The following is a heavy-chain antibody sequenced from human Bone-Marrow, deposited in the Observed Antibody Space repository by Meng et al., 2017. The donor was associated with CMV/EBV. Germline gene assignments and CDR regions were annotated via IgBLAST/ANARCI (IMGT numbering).Heavy chain of an antibody. V-gene: IGHV3-21*01. CDR3: ARDGYCSSTSCLYYYYYYGMDV. D-gene: IGHD2-2*01. Sequence: GESLKISCAASGFTFSSYSMNWVRQAPGKGLEWVSSISSSSYIYYADSVKGRFTISRDNAKNSLYLQMNSLRAEDTAVYYCARDGYCSSTSCLYYYYYYGMDVWGQGTTVTVSS. J-gene: IGHJ6*02. CDR1: GFTFSSYS. CDR2: ISSSSYI.